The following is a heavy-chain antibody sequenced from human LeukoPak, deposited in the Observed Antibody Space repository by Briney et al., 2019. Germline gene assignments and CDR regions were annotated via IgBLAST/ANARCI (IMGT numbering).Heavy chain of an antibody. D-gene: IGHD5-18*01. CDR2: INPNSGGT. Sequence: GSSVTVSCKASGYTFTGYYMHRVRQAPGQGLAGVGWINPNSGGTNYAQKFQGRVTMTRDTSISTAYMELSRLRSDDTAVYYCARGSRGYSYGYGVHYFDYWGQGTLVTVSS. J-gene: IGHJ4*02. CDR3: ARGSRGYSYGYGVHYFDY. CDR1: GYTFTGYY. V-gene: IGHV1-2*02.